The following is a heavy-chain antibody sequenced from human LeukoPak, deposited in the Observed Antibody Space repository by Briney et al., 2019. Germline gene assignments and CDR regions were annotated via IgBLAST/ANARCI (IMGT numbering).Heavy chain of an antibody. D-gene: IGHD5-24*01. CDR3: ARGGGDGYNRRGRFDY. CDR2: ISYDGSNK. V-gene: IGHV3-30*04. J-gene: IGHJ4*02. CDR1: GFTFSNYP. Sequence: PGRSLRLSCAASGFTFSNYPMHWVRQAPGKGLEWVAVISYDGSNKYYADSVKGRFTISRDNSKNTLYLQMNSLRAEDTTVYYCARGGGDGYNRRGRFDYWGQGTLVTVSS.